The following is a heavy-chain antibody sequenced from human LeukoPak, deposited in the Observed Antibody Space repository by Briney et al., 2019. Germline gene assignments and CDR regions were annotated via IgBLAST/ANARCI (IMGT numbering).Heavy chain of an antibody. CDR3: ARGDRMVRGVEAFDY. V-gene: IGHV1-46*01. J-gene: IGHJ4*02. CDR1: GYTFTSYY. D-gene: IGHD3-10*01. Sequence: ASVKVSCKASGYTFTSYYMHWVRQAPGQGLEWTGIINPSGGSTSYAQKFQGRVTMTRDTSTSTVYMELSSLRSEDTAVYYCARGDRMVRGVEAFDYWGQGTLVTVSS. CDR2: INPSGGST.